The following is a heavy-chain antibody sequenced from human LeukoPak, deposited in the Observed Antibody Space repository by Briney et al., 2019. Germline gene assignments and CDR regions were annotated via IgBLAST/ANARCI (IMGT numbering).Heavy chain of an antibody. CDR1: GGSISSYY. J-gene: IGHJ4*02. CDR2: IYYNGNT. D-gene: IGHD6-13*01. V-gene: IGHV4-59*01. CDR3: ARGLAGSSWHLDY. Sequence: SETLSLTCTVAGGSISSYYWNCLRQPPGKGLEWIGYIYYNGNTAYNPSLKSRVTILVDTSKNQVSLKLSSMIGADTAIYYCARGLAGSSWHLDYWGRGTLVTVSS.